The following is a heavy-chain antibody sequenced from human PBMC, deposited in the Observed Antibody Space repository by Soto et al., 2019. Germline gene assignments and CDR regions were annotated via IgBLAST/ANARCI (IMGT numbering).Heavy chain of an antibody. V-gene: IGHV3-30*18. J-gene: IGHJ5*02. CDR1: GFTFSSYG. CDR2: ISYDGSNK. CDR3: AKGAFSYSSSPNWFDP. D-gene: IGHD6-6*01. Sequence: GGSLRLSCAASGFTFSSYGMHWVRQAPGKGLEWVAVISYDGSNKYYADSVKGRFTISRDNSKNTLYLQMNSLRAEDTAVYYCAKGAFSYSSSPNWFDPWGQGTLVTVSS.